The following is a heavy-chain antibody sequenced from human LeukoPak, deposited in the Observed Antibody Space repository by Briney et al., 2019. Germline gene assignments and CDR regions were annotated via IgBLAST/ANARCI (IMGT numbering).Heavy chain of an antibody. CDR2: ISSSGSTI. Sequence: GGSLRLSCAASGFTFSSYWMSWVRQAPGKGLEWVSYISSSGSTIYYADSVKGRFTISRDNAKNSLYLQMNSLRAEDTAVYYCARGLRYFDWLPPDYWGQGTLVTVSS. CDR1: GFTFSSYW. D-gene: IGHD3-9*01. V-gene: IGHV3-48*04. CDR3: ARGLRYFDWLPPDY. J-gene: IGHJ4*02.